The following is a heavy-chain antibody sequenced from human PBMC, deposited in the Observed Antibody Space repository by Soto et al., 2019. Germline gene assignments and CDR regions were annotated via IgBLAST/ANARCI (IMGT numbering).Heavy chain of an antibody. CDR1: GGSVSSGSYY. CDR3: ARLSGGSSSFAFDP. CDR2: IYYSGST. V-gene: IGHV4-61*01. D-gene: IGHD6-6*01. J-gene: IGHJ5*02. Sequence: QVQLQESGPGLVKPSETLSLTCTVSGGSVSSGSYYWSWIRQPPGKGLEWIGYIYYSGSTNYNPSLKSRVTISVDTSKNQFSLKLSSVTAADTAVYYCARLSGGSSSFAFDPWGQGTLVTVSS.